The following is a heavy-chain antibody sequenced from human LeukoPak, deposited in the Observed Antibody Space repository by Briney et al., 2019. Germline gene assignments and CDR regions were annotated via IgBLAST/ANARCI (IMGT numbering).Heavy chain of an antibody. J-gene: IGHJ4*02. Sequence: SQTLSLTCAISGGSISSDGYSWSWIRQPPGKDLEWIGYIYHSGSTYYNPSLKSRVTISVDRSKNQFSLKLSSVTAADTAVYYCARSPVVVVAAPYYFDYWGQGTLVTVSS. CDR3: ARSPVVVVAAPYYFDY. D-gene: IGHD2-15*01. CDR2: IYHSGST. V-gene: IGHV4-30-2*01. CDR1: GGSISSDGYS.